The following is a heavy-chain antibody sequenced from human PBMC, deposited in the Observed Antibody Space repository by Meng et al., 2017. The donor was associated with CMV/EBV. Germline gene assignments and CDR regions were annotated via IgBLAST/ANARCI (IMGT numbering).Heavy chain of an antibody. CDR1: GFTFGNAW. Sequence: GGSLRLSCAASGFTFGNAWMSWVRQAPGKGLEWVGRIKSKTDGGTTDYAAPVKGRFTISRDDSKNTLYLQMNSLKTEDTAVYYCTTGHYYYGMDVWGQGTTVTVSS. CDR2: IKSKTDGGTT. CDR3: TTGHYYYGMDV. V-gene: IGHV3-15*01. J-gene: IGHJ6*02.